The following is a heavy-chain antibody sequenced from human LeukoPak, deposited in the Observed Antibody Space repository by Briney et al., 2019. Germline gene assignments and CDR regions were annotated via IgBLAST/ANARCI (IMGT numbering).Heavy chain of an antibody. V-gene: IGHV4-4*07. D-gene: IGHD2-15*01. CDR1: GGSMSSYY. CDR3: ARNGPGGGYDNYYMDV. Sequence: SGTLFLTCTVSGGSMSSYYWSWTRQAAGRGLEWVGRVYTNGVTIYNPSLSSRVTMSVDTSMNRFSLKVSSVTAADTAVYYCARNGPGGGYDNYYMDVWGKGTTVTVSS. CDR2: VYTNGVT. J-gene: IGHJ6*03.